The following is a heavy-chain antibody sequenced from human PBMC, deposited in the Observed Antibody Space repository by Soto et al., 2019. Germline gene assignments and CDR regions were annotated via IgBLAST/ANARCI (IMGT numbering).Heavy chain of an antibody. D-gene: IGHD3-3*01. V-gene: IGHV4-31*03. J-gene: IGHJ6*02. CDR2: IYYSGST. CDR1: GGSISSGGYY. CDR3: ASSGGDYDFWSGYHYYYGMDV. Sequence: SETLSLTCTVSGGSISSGGYYWSWIRQHPGKGLEWIGYIYYSGSTYYNPSLKSRVTISVDTSKNQFSLKLSSVTAADTAVYYCASSGGDYDFWSGYHYYYGMDVWGQGTTVTVSS.